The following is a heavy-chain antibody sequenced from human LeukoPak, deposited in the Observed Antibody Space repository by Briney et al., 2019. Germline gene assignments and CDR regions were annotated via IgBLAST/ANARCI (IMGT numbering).Heavy chain of an antibody. CDR1: GGSFSGYY. V-gene: IGHV4-34*01. CDR3: ARGVVPAANNNWFDP. D-gene: IGHD2-2*01. J-gene: IGHJ5*02. CDR2: INHSGST. Sequence: SETLSLTCAVYGGSFSGYYWSWIRQPPGKGLEWIGEINHSGSTNYNPSLKSRVTISVDTSKNQFSLKMNSVTAADTAVYYCARGVVPAANNNWFDPWGQGTLVTVSS.